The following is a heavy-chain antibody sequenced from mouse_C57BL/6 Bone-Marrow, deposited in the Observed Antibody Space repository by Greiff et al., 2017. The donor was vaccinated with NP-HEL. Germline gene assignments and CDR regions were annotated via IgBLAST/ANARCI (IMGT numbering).Heavy chain of an antibody. CDR2: IYYSGTI. CDR1: GISITTGNYR. D-gene: IGHD2-4*01. Sequence: EVKLQESGPGLVKPSQTVFLTCTVTGISITTGNYRWSWIRQFPGNKLEWIGYIYYSGTITYNPSLTSRTTITRDTPKNQFFLEMNSLTAEDTATYYCARGYYDYDGGYFDYWGQGTTLTVSS. J-gene: IGHJ2*01. V-gene: IGHV3-5*01. CDR3: ARGYYDYDGGYFDY.